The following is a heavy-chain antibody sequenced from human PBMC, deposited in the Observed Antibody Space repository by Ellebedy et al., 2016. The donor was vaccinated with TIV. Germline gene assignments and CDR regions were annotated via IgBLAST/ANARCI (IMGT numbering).Heavy chain of an antibody. CDR2: ISNRDRT. D-gene: IGHD1-14*01. J-gene: IGHJ6*03. Sequence: SETLSLTXTVSGDSISSSGDYWAWIRQPPGKGLEWIGTISNRDRTDYNPSLKSRAFILVDASKNQFFLKLTSVTAADTAVYYCATFNQYYTYLGVWGKGTTVTVSS. CDR3: ATFNQYYTYLGV. CDR1: GDSISSSGDY. V-gene: IGHV4-39*01.